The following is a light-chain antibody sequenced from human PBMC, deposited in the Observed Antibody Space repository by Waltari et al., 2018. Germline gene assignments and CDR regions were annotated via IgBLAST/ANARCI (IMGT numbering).Light chain of an antibody. J-gene: IGLJ2*01. CDR2: DVN. CDR1: SNDVGGYKY. Sequence: QSALTQSASVSGSPGQSITISCTGTSNDVGGYKYVSWYQQHPGKAPKVLIYDVNNRPSVVSNRFSGSKSGNTASLTISGLQAEDEADYFCSSYTSSTSVIFGGGTKVTVL. CDR3: SSYTSSTSVI. V-gene: IGLV2-14*03.